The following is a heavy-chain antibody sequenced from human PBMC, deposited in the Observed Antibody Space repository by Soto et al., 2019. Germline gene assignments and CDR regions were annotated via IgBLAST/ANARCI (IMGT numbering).Heavy chain of an antibody. Sequence: HPCGSLRLSCAASGFTFDDYAMHWVRQAPGKGLEWVSLISWDGGSTYDADSVKGRFTISRANSKNMLYLQMNSLRAEDTAVYYCAKKDDVNHISGTKWGERGYFDYWGQGT. D-gene: IGHD1-7*01. V-gene: IGHV3-43D*04. CDR3: AKKDDVNHISGTKWGERGYFDY. CDR1: GFTFDDYA. J-gene: IGHJ4*02. CDR2: ISWDGGST.